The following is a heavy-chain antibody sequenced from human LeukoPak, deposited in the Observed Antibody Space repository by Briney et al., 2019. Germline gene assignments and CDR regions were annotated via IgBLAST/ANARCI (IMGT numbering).Heavy chain of an antibody. CDR1: GYTFTGYY. CDR2: MNPNSGNT. CDR3: ARQDGEYYYGSGAVDP. D-gene: IGHD3-10*01. Sequence: GASVKVSCKASGYTFTGYYMHWVRQATGQGLEWMGWMNPNSGNTGYAHKFQGRVTMTRNTSISTAYMELSSLRSEDTAVYYCARQDGEYYYGSGAVDPWGQGTLVTVSS. J-gene: IGHJ5*02. V-gene: IGHV1-8*02.